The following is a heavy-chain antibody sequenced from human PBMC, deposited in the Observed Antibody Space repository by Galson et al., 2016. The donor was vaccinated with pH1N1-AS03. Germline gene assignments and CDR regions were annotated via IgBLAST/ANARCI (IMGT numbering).Heavy chain of an antibody. CDR1: GAPITSGSHY. Sequence: SETLSLTCSVSGAPITSGSHYWTWIRQLPGKGLEWIGYIYYSGTTKFNPSLATRVTMSVDRSKSQFSLNLMSVTAADTAVYYCARDGQLWPHYYPLDVWGKGTTVTVSS. J-gene: IGHJ6*04. CDR3: ARDGQLWPHYYPLDV. V-gene: IGHV4-61*01. CDR2: IYYSGTT. D-gene: IGHD3-22*01.